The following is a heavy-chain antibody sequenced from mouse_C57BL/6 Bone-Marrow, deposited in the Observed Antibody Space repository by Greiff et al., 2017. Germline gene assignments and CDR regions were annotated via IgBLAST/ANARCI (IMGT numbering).Heavy chain of an antibody. V-gene: IGHV5-17*01. CDR3: AGGNYEREMDY. J-gene: IGHJ4*01. Sequence: EVKLVESGGGLVKPGGSLKLSCAASGFTFSDYGMHWVRQAPEKGLEWVAYISSGSSTIYYADPVKGRFTISRDNAKNTLFLQMTSLRSEDTAMYYCAGGNYEREMDYWGQGTSVTVSS. CDR1: GFTFSDYG. CDR2: ISSGSSTI. D-gene: IGHD2-1*01.